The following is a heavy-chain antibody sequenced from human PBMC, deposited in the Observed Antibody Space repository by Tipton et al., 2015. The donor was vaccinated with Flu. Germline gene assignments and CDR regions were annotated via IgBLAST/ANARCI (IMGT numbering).Heavy chain of an antibody. Sequence: TLSLTCTVSGGSISSYYWSWIRQPAGKGLEWIGRIYTSGSTNYNPSLKSRVTMSVDTSKNQFSLKLSSVTAADTAVYYCARVGRGGIVYYFDYWGQGTLVTVSS. D-gene: IGHD2-15*01. CDR3: ARVGRGGIVYYFDY. V-gene: IGHV4-4*07. CDR1: GGSISSYY. CDR2: IYTSGST. J-gene: IGHJ4*02.